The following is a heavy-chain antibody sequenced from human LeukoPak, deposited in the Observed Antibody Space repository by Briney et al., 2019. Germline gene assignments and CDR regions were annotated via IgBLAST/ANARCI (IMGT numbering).Heavy chain of an antibody. D-gene: IGHD3-10*01. CDR3: ARGRRITMVRGVIITEDFDY. Sequence: GASVKVSCKASGYTFTSYGISWVRQAPGQGLEWMGWISAYNGNTNYAQKLQGRVTMTTDTSTSTAYMELRSLRSDDTAVYYCARGRRITMVRGVIITEDFDYWGQGTLVTVSS. CDR1: GYTFTSYG. CDR2: ISAYNGNT. J-gene: IGHJ4*02. V-gene: IGHV1-18*01.